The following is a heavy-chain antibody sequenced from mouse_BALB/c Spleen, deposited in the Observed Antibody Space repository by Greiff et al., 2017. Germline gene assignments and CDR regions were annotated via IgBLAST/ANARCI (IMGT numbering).Heavy chain of an antibody. CDR2: ISSGGST. D-gene: IGHD2-4*01. Sequence: EVKLMESGGGLVKPGGSLKLSCAASGFTFSSYAMSWVRQTPEKRLEWVASISSGGSTYYPDSVKGRFTISRDNARNILYLQMSSLRSEDTAMYYCARGDYVSFDYWGQGTTLTVSS. CDR3: ARGDYVSFDY. V-gene: IGHV5-6-5*01. J-gene: IGHJ2*01. CDR1: GFTFSSYA.